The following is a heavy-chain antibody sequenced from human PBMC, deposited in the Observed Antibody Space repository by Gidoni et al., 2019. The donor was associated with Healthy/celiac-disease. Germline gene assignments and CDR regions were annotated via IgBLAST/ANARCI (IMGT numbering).Heavy chain of an antibody. Sequence: QVQLVESGGGVVQPGRSLRLSCAASGFTFSSYGMHWVRQAPGKGLEWVAVISYDGSNKYYADSVKGRFTISRDNSKNTLYLQMNSLRAEDTAVYYCAKGALLRFLEWFRGYDAFDIWGQGTMVTVSS. V-gene: IGHV3-30*18. J-gene: IGHJ3*02. D-gene: IGHD3-3*01. CDR2: ISYDGSNK. CDR1: GFTFSSYG. CDR3: AKGALLRFLEWFRGYDAFDI.